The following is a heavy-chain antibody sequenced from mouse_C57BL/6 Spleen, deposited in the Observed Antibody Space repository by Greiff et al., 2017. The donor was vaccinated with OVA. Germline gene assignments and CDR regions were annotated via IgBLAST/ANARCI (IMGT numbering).Heavy chain of an antibody. V-gene: IGHV6-6*01. Sequence: DVQLQESGGGLVQPGGSMKLSCAASGFTFSDAWMDWVRQSPEKGLEWVAEIRNKANNHATYYAESVKGRFTISRDDSKSSVYLQMNSLRAEDTGIYYCTRRVYYYGSSFFDYWGQGTTLTVSS. CDR3: TRRVYYYGSSFFDY. D-gene: IGHD1-1*01. CDR2: IRNKANNHAT. CDR1: GFTFSDAW. J-gene: IGHJ2*01.